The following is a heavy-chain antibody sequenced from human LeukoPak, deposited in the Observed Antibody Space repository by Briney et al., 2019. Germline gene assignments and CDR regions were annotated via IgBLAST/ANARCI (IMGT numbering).Heavy chain of an antibody. J-gene: IGHJ4*02. D-gene: IGHD5-18*01. CDR2: ITSKTDGGTT. CDR1: GFTFTNAW. Sequence: GGSLRLSCGAYGFTFTNAWMSWVRQAPGKGVGWDGRITSKTDGGTTDHAAPEKDRFTISRDDYINTMYLQMNSLKTEDTAVYYCTTYNKDSHGYPLDYWGQGTLVTVSS. V-gene: IGHV3-15*01. CDR3: TTYNKDSHGYPLDY.